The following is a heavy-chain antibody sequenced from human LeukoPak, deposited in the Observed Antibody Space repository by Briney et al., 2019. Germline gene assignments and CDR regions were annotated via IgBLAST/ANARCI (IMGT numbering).Heavy chain of an antibody. Sequence: NPSEPLSLTCGVYGGSFSGYYWNWIRQSPGKGLEWIGEINHSGTTNYIPSLKSRVTISVDTTKKQFSLKLSSVTAADTALYYCARFPCSGDSCYSGIRAFDIWGQGTMVTVSS. D-gene: IGHD2-15*01. V-gene: IGHV4-34*01. CDR2: INHSGTT. CDR3: ARFPCSGDSCYSGIRAFDI. CDR1: GGSFSGYY. J-gene: IGHJ3*02.